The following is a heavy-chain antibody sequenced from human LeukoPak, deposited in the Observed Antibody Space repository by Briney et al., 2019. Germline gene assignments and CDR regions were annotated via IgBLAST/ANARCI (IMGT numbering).Heavy chain of an antibody. CDR3: AREYYDILTESYYMDV. J-gene: IGHJ6*03. CDR2: INSDGSST. V-gene: IGHV3-74*01. D-gene: IGHD3-9*01. CDR1: GFTFSSYW. Sequence: GGSLRLSCAASGFTFSSYWMHWVRQAPGQGLVWVSRINSDGSSTSYADSVKGQFTISRDNAKNTLYLQMNSLRAEDTAVYYCAREYYDILTESYYMDVWGKGTTVTISS.